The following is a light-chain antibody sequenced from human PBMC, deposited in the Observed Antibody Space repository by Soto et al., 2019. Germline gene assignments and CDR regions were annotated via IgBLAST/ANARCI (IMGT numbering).Light chain of an antibody. Sequence: IVLTQSPGTLSLTPGEIATLSGRTRQSVSSYIAWYQQKPGQAPRLLIYHASNRPTGIPARFSGSASGTDFPLTISRLEPEDFAVYRCQQRSNWPGITFGQGARLEI. CDR3: QQRSNWPGIT. J-gene: IGKJ5*01. CDR1: QSVSSY. V-gene: IGKV3-11*01. CDR2: HAS.